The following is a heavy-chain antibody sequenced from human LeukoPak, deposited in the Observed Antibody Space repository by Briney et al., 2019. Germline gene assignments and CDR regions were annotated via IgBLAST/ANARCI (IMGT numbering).Heavy chain of an antibody. J-gene: IGHJ6*03. CDR2: FIPMFATT. V-gene: IGHV1-69*13. CDR1: GGSFSSFA. CDR3: ASGPFLTFDHTPEGYYHYYMDV. D-gene: IGHD1-14*01. Sequence: ASVKVSCKASGGSFSSFAVNWLRRAPGEGLEWRGAFIPMFATTNYAQEFQARVTLTADESTSTAYMELSSLRSEDTAVYFCASGPFLTFDHTPEGYYHYYMDVWGKGTTV.